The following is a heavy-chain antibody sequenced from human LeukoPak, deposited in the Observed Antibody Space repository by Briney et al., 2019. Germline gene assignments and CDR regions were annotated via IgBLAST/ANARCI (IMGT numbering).Heavy chain of an antibody. CDR3: AKDNEVVVVITLTFAY. V-gene: IGHV3-23*01. J-gene: IGHJ4*02. Sequence: GGSLRLSCAASGFTFSSYAMGWVRQAPGKGLEWVSAISGSGGSTYYADSVKGRFTISRDNSENTLYLQMNSLRAEDTAVYYCAKDNEVVVVITLTFAYWGQGTLVTVSS. CDR2: ISGSGGST. CDR1: GFTFSSYA. D-gene: IGHD3-22*01.